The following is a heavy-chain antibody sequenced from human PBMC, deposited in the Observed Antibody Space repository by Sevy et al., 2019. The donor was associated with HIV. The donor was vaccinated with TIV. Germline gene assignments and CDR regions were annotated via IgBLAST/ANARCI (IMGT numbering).Heavy chain of an antibody. CDR1: GGTFSSYA. J-gene: IGHJ6*03. Sequence: ASVKVSCKASGGTFSSYAISWVRQAPGQGLEWMGRIIPIFGTANYAQKFQGRVTITADESTSTAYIELSSLRSEDTAVYYCACRVGGYYYYYMDVWGKGTTVTVSS. D-gene: IGHD2-15*01. CDR2: IIPIFGTA. V-gene: IGHV1-69*13. CDR3: ACRVGGYYYYYMDV.